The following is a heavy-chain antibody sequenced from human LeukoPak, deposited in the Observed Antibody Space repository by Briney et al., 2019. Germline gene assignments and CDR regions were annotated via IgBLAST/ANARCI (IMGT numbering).Heavy chain of an antibody. D-gene: IGHD3-10*01. V-gene: IGHV1-8*01. CDR3: ARRLLLWFGESPFRY. CDR1: GYTFTSYD. J-gene: IGHJ4*02. Sequence: EASVKVSCKASGYTFTSYDINWVRQATGQGLEWMGWMNPNSGNTGYAQKFQGRVTMTRDMSTSTVYMELSSLRSEDTAVYYCARRLLLWFGESPFRYWGQGTLVTVSS. CDR2: MNPNSGNT.